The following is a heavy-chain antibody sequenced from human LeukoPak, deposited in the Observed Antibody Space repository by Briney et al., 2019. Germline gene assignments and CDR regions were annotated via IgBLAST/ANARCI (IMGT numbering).Heavy chain of an antibody. J-gene: IGHJ6*03. D-gene: IGHD2-15*01. CDR1: GGSISSSSYY. V-gene: IGHV4-39*07. CDR3: ARGYCSGGSCYSYYYYNYMDV. CDR2: MHYSGST. Sequence: SETLSLTCTVSGGSISSSSYYWGWSRQPPGKGLEWLGSMHYSGSTNYNPSLKSRVTISVDPSKNQFSLKLTSVTAPDTAVYYCARGYCSGGSCYSYYYYNYMDVWGKGTTVTVSS.